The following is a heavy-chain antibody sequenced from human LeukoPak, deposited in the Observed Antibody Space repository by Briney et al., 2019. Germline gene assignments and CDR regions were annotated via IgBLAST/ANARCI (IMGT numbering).Heavy chain of an antibody. CDR1: GLTFSSYA. D-gene: IGHD2-8*01. Sequence: GGSRRLSCAASGLTFSSYAMNWVRQAPGKGLEWVSAISGSGSSTYYADSVKGRFTISRDNSKNTLYLQMSSLRAEDTAVYYCAREQTRISLIDYWGQGTLVTVSS. CDR3: AREQTRISLIDY. CDR2: ISGSGSST. J-gene: IGHJ4*02. V-gene: IGHV3-23*01.